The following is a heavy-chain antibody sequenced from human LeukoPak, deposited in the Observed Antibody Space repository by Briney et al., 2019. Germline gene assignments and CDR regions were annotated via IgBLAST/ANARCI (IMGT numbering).Heavy chain of an antibody. D-gene: IGHD4-23*01. CDR2: IYHSGST. Sequence: PSETLSLTCAVSGGSISSGGYSWSWIRQPPGKGLEWIGYIYHSGSTYYNPSLKSRVTISVDRSKNQFSLKLSSVTAADTAVYYCARSGGNVGFDYWGQGTLVTVSS. CDR1: GGSISSGGYS. V-gene: IGHV4-30-2*01. CDR3: ARSGGNVGFDY. J-gene: IGHJ4*02.